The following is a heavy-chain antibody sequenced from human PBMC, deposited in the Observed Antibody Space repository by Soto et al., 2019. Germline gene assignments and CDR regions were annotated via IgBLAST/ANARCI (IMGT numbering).Heavy chain of an antibody. V-gene: IGHV3-21*01. D-gene: IGHD3-10*01. CDR3: ARDILSGGAYPDS. J-gene: IGHJ5*01. CDR2: ISSGSSYI. CDR1: VFTCSTYT. Sequence: GGSLRLSCAASVFTCSTYTMNWFRQAPGKGLEWISSISSGSSYIYYAGSVKGRFTISRDNAKNSLFLQMNSLRADDTAVYYCARDILSGGAYPDSWGQGTKVTVSS.